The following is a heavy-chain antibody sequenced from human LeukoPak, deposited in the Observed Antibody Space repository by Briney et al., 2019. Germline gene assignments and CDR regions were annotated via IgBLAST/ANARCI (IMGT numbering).Heavy chain of an antibody. V-gene: IGHV4-39*01. CDR1: GFMLSSTW. Sequence: GSLRLSCAASGFMLSSTWMHWIRQPPGKGLEWIGGIHYSGNTYYNPSLKSRVTISVDTSKNQFSLKLSSVTAADTAVYYCARLGAGPTYYDFWSSYSSFYFDYWGQGTLVTVSS. CDR3: ARLGAGPTYYDFWSSYSSFYFDY. CDR2: IHYSGNT. J-gene: IGHJ4*02. D-gene: IGHD3-3*01.